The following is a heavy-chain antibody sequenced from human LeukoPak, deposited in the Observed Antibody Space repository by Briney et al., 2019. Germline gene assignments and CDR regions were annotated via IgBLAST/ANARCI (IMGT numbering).Heavy chain of an antibody. V-gene: IGHV3-53*01. CDR1: GFSVSSNY. CDR2: ISSGGYT. J-gene: IGHJ6*03. D-gene: IGHD6-13*01. CDR3: ARTRSSWGYYYYMDV. Sequence: GGSLRLSCAASGFSVSSNYMSWVRQAPGKGLEWVSVISSGGYTNYADSVKGRFIISRDNSKNTLYLQMNSPRAEDTAVYYCARTRSSWGYYYYMDVWGKGTTVTVSS.